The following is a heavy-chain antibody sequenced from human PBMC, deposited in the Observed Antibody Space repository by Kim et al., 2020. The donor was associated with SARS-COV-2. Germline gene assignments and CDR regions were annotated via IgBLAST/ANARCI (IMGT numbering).Heavy chain of an antibody. CDR2: ISYDGSNK. CDR3: ARDPEYYDFWSGYSAPYSYYYYCMDV. J-gene: IGHJ6*03. CDR1: GFTFSSYA. Sequence: GGSLRLSCAASGFTFSSYAMHWVRQAPGKGLEWVAVISYDGSNKYYADSVKGRFTISRDNSKNTLYLQMNSLRAEDTSVYYCARDPEYYDFWSGYSAPYSYYYYCMDVWGKVTTVTVSS. V-gene: IGHV3-30*04. D-gene: IGHD3-3*01.